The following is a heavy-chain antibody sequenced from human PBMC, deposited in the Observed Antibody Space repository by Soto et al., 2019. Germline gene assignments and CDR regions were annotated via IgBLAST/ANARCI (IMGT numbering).Heavy chain of an antibody. CDR2: TTSNGGYT. Sequence: PGGSLRLSCAGSGFTFSKYAMTWVRQAPGKGLEWVATTTSNGGYTYYADSVKGRFTISRDNSKNTLYLQMSSLSAEDTAVYYSAKDESDGAFDIWGQGTMVTVSS. CDR3: AKDESDGAFDI. J-gene: IGHJ3*02. V-gene: IGHV3-23*01. CDR1: GFTFSKYA.